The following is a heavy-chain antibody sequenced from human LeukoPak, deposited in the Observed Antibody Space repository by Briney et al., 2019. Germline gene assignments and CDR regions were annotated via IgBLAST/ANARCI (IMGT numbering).Heavy chain of an antibody. D-gene: IGHD3-10*01. CDR1: GGSISSSSYY. V-gene: IGHV4-39*01. J-gene: IGHJ4*02. CDR2: IYYSGST. CDR3: ASAQGVLLWFGETPFDY. Sequence: SETLSLTCTVSGGSISSSSYYWGWIRQPPGKGLEWIGSIYYSGSTYYNPSLKSRVTISVDTSKNQFSLKLSSVTAADTAVYYYASAQGVLLWFGETPFDYWGQGTLVTVSS.